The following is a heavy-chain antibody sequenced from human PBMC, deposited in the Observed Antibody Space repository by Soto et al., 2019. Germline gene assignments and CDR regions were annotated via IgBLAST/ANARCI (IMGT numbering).Heavy chain of an antibody. J-gene: IGHJ6*02. D-gene: IGHD1-26*01. CDR2: IWHDGNNK. CDR3: ASDLVGASDSYGLDV. V-gene: IGHV3-33*01. CDR1: GFTFSNYG. Sequence: GGSLRLSCAASGFTFSNYGMHWVRQSPGKGLEWVAIIWHDGNNKYYADSVRGRFIISRDNSKNRLYLQMNSLRAEDTAVYYCASDLVGASDSYGLDVWGQGTPVTVSS.